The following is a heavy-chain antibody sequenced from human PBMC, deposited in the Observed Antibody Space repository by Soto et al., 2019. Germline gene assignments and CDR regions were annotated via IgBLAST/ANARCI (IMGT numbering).Heavy chain of an antibody. CDR1: GFTFSSYA. CDR3: ARNFVGFCRGGTCYDYYYGMDV. V-gene: IGHV3-23*01. J-gene: IGHJ6*02. D-gene: IGHD2-15*01. CDR2: ISGLGFST. Sequence: GGSLRLSCAASGFTFSSYAMTWVRQAPGKGLEWVSGISGLGFSTFYADSVRGRFTISRDKSKNTLFLEMNSLRVEDTAVYFCARNFVGFCRGGTCYDYYYGMDVWGQGTTVTVS.